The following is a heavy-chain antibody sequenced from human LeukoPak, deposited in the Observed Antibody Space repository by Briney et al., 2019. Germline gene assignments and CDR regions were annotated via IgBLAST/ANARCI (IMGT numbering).Heavy chain of an antibody. J-gene: IGHJ4*02. Sequence: PGGSLRLSCAASKFTFRTDWMNWVRQAPGKGLVWVSRIKSDGRSTMYADSVKGRFTISRDNTKNTLFLQMNSLRAEDTAVYYCTTDTFGARDSWGQGTLVTVSS. CDR2: IKSDGRST. V-gene: IGHV3-74*03. D-gene: IGHD3-10*01. CDR3: TTDTFGARDS. CDR1: KFTFRTDW.